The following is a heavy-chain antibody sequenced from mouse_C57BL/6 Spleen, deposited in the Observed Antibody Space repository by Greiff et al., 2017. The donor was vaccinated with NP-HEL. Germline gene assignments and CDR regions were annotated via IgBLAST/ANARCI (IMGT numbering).Heavy chain of an antibody. D-gene: IGHD1-1*01. J-gene: IGHJ1*03. CDR1: GFTFSDYG. CDR2: ISSGSSTI. Sequence: EVKLVESGGGLVKPGGSLKLSCAASGFTFSDYGMHWVRQAPEKGLEWVAYISSGSSTIYYADTVRGRFTISRDNAKNTLFLQMTSLRYDDTAMYYCARGGYYGSSSWYFDVWGTGTTVTVSS. CDR3: ARGGYYGSSSWYFDV. V-gene: IGHV5-17*01.